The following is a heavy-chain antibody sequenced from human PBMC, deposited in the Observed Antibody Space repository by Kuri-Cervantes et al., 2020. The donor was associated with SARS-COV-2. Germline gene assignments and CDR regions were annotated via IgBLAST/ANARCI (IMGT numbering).Heavy chain of an antibody. J-gene: IGHJ4*02. D-gene: IGHD1-26*01. V-gene: IGHV4-34*01. CDR1: GGSFSGYY. CDR2: INHSGST. CDR3: ARGWYPVGATILYYFDY. Sequence: SQTLSLTCAVYGGSFSGYYWSWIRQPPGKGLEWIGEINHSGSTNYNPSHKSRVTISVDTSKNQFSLKLSSVTAADTAVYYCARGWYPVGATILYYFDYWGQGTLVTVSS.